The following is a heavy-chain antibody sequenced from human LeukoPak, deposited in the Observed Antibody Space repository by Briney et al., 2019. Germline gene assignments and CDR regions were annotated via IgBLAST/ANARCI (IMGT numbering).Heavy chain of an antibody. Sequence: ASVKVSCKASGYTFTGYYMHWVRQAPGQGLEWMGSINPNSGGTNYAQKFQGRVTMTRDTSISTAYMELSRLRSDDTAVYYCARDKHIGSYTDDYWGQGTLVTVSS. J-gene: IGHJ4*02. CDR2: INPNSGGT. CDR1: GYTFTGYY. D-gene: IGHD1-26*01. CDR3: ARDKHIGSYTDDY. V-gene: IGHV1-2*02.